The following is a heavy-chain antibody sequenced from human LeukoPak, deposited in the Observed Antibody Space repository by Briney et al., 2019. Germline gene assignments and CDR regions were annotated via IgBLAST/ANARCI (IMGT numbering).Heavy chain of an antibody. D-gene: IGHD3-22*01. CDR1: GFSLRTSGVG. J-gene: IGHJ4*02. CDR2: IYWNDDK. Sequence: SGPTLVKPTQTLTLSCTCSGFSLRTSGVGVGRIRQPPGKALEWLALIYWNDDKRYSPSLKSRLTLTKDTSKNQVVLTMTNMDPVDTATYYCAHTFYDSSVGPFDYWGQGTLVTVSS. V-gene: IGHV2-5*01. CDR3: AHTFYDSSVGPFDY.